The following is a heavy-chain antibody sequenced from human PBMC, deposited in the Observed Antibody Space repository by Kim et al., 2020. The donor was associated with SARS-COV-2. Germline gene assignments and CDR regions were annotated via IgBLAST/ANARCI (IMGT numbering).Heavy chain of an antibody. CDR3: AREQRITMVRGVIYYYYG. J-gene: IGHJ6*01. V-gene: IGHV3-66*01. Sequence: GGSLRLSCAASGFTVSSNYMSWVRQAPGKGLEWVSVIYSGGSTYYADSVKGRFTISRDNSKNTLYLQMNSRGAEDTAVDYCAREQRITMVRGVIYYYYG. CDR2: IYSGGST. CDR1: GFTVSSNY. D-gene: IGHD3-10*01.